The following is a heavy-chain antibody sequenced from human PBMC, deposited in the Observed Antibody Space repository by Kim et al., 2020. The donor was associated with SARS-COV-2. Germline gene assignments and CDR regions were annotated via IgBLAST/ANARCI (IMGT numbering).Heavy chain of an antibody. J-gene: IGHJ4*02. Sequence: SKYYADSVKGRFTISRDKSKNTLYLQMNSLRAEDTAVYYCARWTETYLDYWGQGTLVTVSS. V-gene: IGHV3-53*01. D-gene: IGHD3-10*01. CDR3: ARWTETYLDY. CDR2: SK.